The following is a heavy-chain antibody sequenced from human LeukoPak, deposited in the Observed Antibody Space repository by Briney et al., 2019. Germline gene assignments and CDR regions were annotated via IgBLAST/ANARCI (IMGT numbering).Heavy chain of an antibody. V-gene: IGHV3-23*01. J-gene: IGHJ6*02. D-gene: IGHD2-21*01. CDR3: ARYCGGDCYGMDV. Sequence: GGSLRLSCAASGFTFSSYAMSWVRQAPGKGLEWVSAISGSGGSTYYADSVKGRFTISRDNAKNSLYLQMNNLRAEDTAVYYCARYCGGDCYGMDVWGQGTTVTVSS. CDR1: GFTFSSYA. CDR2: ISGSGGST.